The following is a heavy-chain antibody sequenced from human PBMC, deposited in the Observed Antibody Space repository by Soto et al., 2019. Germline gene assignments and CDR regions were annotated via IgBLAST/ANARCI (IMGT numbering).Heavy chain of an antibody. V-gene: IGHV5-51*01. CDR2: IYPGDSDT. Sequence: GESLKISCKGSGYSFTSYWIGWVRQMPGKGLEWMGIIYPGDSDTRYSPSFQGQVTISADKSISTAYLQWSSLKASDTAMYYCASTVSTIRETSEYYFDYWGQGTLVTVSS. D-gene: IGHD2-2*01. CDR1: GYSFTSYW. J-gene: IGHJ4*02. CDR3: ASTVSTIRETSEYYFDY.